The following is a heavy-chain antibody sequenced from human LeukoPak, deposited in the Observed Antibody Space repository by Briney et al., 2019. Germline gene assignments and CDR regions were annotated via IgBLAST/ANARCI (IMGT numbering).Heavy chain of an antibody. J-gene: IGHJ5*02. CDR1: GGSISSYY. D-gene: IGHD6-19*01. CDR3: AREGTYGWYNWFDP. V-gene: IGHV4-59*01. Sequence: SETLSLTCTVSGGSISSYYWSWIRQPPGKGLEWIGYMYRTGSTNYNPSLKSRVTITPDTSKNQFSLRLTSVTAADTAVYYCAREGTYGWYNWFDPWGQGTLVTVSS. CDR2: MYRTGST.